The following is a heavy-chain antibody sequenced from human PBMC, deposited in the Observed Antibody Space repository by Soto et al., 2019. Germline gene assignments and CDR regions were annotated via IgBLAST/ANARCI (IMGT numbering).Heavy chain of an antibody. J-gene: IGHJ6*03. D-gene: IGHD6-25*01. V-gene: IGHV4-39*01. CDR3: ARARGGYDYYYYYYMDV. CDR1: GGSLSSSSYY. CDR2: IYYSGST. Sequence: SETLSLTCTVSGGSLSSSSYYWGWIRQPPGKGLEWIGSIYYSGSTYYNPSLKSRVTISVDTSENQFSLKLSSVTAADTAVYYCARARGGYDYYYYYYMDVWRKGTTVPVSS.